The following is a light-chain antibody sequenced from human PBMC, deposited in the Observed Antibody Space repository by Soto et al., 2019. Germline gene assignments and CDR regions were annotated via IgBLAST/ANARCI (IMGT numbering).Light chain of an antibody. CDR1: SSDVGRSNH. CDR2: EVS. J-gene: IGLJ1*01. V-gene: IGLV2-14*01. CDR3: NSQTSSGIRV. Sequence: QSALTQPASVSGSPGQSITISCTGTSSDVGRSNHVSWYQHHTGKAPKLIIYEVSYRPSGVSNRFSGSKSGYTASLTISGLQAEDEADYYCNSQTSSGIRVFGTGTKVTVL.